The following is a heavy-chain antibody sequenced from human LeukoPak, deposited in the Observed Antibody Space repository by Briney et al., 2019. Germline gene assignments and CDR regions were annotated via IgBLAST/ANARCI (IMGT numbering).Heavy chain of an antibody. J-gene: IGHJ4*02. CDR3: ARERSIAAAGPFDY. V-gene: IGHV3-30-3*01. CDR1: GFTFSSYA. CDR2: ISYDGSNK. D-gene: IGHD6-13*01. Sequence: GGSLRLSCAASGFTFSSYAMHWVRQAPGKGLEWVAVISYDGSNKYYADSVKGRFTISRDNSKNTLYLQMNSLRAEDTAVYYCARERSIAAAGPFDYWDQGTLVTVSS.